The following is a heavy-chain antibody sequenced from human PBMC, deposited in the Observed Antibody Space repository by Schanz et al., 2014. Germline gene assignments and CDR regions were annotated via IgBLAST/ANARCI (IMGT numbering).Heavy chain of an antibody. CDR2: ISASGGDT. CDR1: EFTFSTDA. CDR3: AKAADWPVTRFDP. D-gene: IGHD3-9*01. J-gene: IGHJ5*02. Sequence: EVQLVESGGGLVQPGGSLRLSCAASEFTFSTDAMSWVRQAPGKGLEWLSVISASGGDTHYADSVRGRFTISSDSSKNTLYLQMSSLRADDTAVYYCAKAADWPVTRFDPWGQGTLVTVSS. V-gene: IGHV3-23*04.